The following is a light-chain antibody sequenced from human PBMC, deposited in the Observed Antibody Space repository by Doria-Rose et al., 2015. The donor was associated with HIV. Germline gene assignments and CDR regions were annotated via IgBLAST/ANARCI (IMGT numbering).Light chain of an antibody. Sequence: EIVMTQSPGTLSLSPGERATLSCRASQSFSSTYLAWYQQKPGQAPSLLIYDGSTRATGIPDRFSASGSGTDFTLTISGLEPEDFALYYCHQCGTSWTFGQGTKVEI. CDR2: DGS. CDR1: QSFSSTY. CDR3: HQCGTSWT. V-gene: IGKV3-20*01. J-gene: IGKJ1*01.